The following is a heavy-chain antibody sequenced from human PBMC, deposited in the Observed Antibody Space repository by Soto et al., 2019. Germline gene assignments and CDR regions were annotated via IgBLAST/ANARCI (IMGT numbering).Heavy chain of an antibody. CDR1: GFTFSTFW. CDR2: INGDGTST. D-gene: IGHD5-18*01. J-gene: IGHJ4*02. V-gene: IGHV3-74*01. Sequence: GGSLRLSCEASGFTFSTFWMHWVRQPPGKGLVWVSRINGDGTSTNYADSVKGRFTISRDNAKNTLYLQMNSLTAEGTAVYFCVRDRDTYGLSFFDYWGQGTLVTVSS. CDR3: VRDRDTYGLSFFDY.